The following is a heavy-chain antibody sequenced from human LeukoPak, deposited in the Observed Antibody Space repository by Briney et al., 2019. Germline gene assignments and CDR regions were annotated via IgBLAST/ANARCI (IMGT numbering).Heavy chain of an antibody. J-gene: IGHJ6*02. D-gene: IGHD2-15*01. V-gene: IGHV4-4*07. Sequence: SETLSLTCTVSGGSISSYYWSWIRQPAGKGLEWIGRIYTSGSTNYNPSLKSRVTMSVDTSKNQFSLKLSSVTAADTAVYYCARDSVVVVAATPLRLGMDVWGQGTTVTVSS. CDR3: ARDSVVVVAATPLRLGMDV. CDR2: IYTSGST. CDR1: GGSISSYY.